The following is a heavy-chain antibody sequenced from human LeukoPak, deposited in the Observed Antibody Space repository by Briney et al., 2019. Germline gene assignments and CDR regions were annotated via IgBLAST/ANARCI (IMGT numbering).Heavy chain of an antibody. CDR2: IYYSGST. Sequence: SETLSLTCTVSGGSISSYYWSWIRQPPGKGLEWIGYIYYSGSTNYNPSLKSRVTISVDTSKNQFSLKLTSVTAADTAVYYCARDPIAVAGNYFDYWGQGTLVTVSS. J-gene: IGHJ4*02. CDR3: ARDPIAVAGNYFDY. V-gene: IGHV4-59*01. CDR1: GGSISSYY. D-gene: IGHD6-19*01.